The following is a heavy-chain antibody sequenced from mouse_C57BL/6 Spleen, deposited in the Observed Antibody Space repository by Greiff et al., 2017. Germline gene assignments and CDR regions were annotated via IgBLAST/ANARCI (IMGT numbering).Heavy chain of an antibody. CDR3: ARSVYYSNFYWYFDV. J-gene: IGHJ1*03. D-gene: IGHD2-5*01. V-gene: IGHV5-4*03. CDR2: ISDGGSYT. Sequence: EVKLMESGGGLVKPGGSLILSCAASGFTFSSYAMSWVRQTPEKRLECVATISDGGSYTYYPDNVKGRFTIYRDNAKNNLYLQMSHLKSEDTAMYYCARSVYYSNFYWYFDVWGTGTTVTVSS. CDR1: GFTFSSYA.